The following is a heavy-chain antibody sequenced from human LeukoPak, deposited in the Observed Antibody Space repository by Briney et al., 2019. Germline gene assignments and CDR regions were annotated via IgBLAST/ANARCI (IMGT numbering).Heavy chain of an antibody. J-gene: IGHJ4*02. CDR3: ASVKDIVVGGGPYYFDY. V-gene: IGHV1-2*02. CDR2: INPHNADT. D-gene: IGHD2-15*01. CDR1: GYTFTGYY. Sequence: ASVKVSCKASGYTFTGYYLHWVRQAPGQGLEWMGWINPHNADTNYAQRFQGRVTMTRDTSITTAYMVLSRLRCDDTAVYYCASVKDIVVGGGPYYFDYWGQGTLVTVSS.